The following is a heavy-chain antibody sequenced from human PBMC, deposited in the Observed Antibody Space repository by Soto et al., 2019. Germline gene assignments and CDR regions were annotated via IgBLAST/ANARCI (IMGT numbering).Heavy chain of an antibody. Sequence: GGSLRLSCAASGFTFSSYAMSWVRQAPGKGLEWVSAISGSGGSTYYADSVKGRFTISRDNSKNTLYLQMNSLRAEDTAVYYCASQIWGYCSGGSCPGSYWGQGTLVTVSS. CDR1: GFTFSSYA. CDR2: ISGSGGST. D-gene: IGHD2-15*01. V-gene: IGHV3-23*01. CDR3: ASQIWGYCSGGSCPGSY. J-gene: IGHJ4*02.